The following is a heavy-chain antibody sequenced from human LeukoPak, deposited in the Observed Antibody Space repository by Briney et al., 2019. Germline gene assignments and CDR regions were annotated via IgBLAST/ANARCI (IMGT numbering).Heavy chain of an antibody. CDR1: GYSFTSYW. CDR2: IYPGDSGA. J-gene: IGHJ6*02. Sequence: GESLMISCKGFGYSFTSYWIGWVLQMPGKGLEWRGVIYPGDSGARHIPSFQGQVTISADKSIDPAYLQWSSLKASDTAMYYCTGHDFRNYYGMDVWGQGNTVTVSS. V-gene: IGHV5-51*01. CDR3: TGHDFRNYYGMDV. D-gene: IGHD3/OR15-3a*01.